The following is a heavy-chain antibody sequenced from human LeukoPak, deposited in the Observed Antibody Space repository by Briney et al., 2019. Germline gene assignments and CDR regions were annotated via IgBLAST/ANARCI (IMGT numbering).Heavy chain of an antibody. CDR2: MYSSGRTT. J-gene: IGHJ4*02. CDR3: AKIPGDRPDD. D-gene: IGHD7-27*01. V-gene: IGHV4-59*03. Sequence: SETLSLTCTVSGGSIISSYWTWIRQPPGKGLEWIGYMYSSGRTTNYNPSLKSRATISMDTSKNQFSLNLKSVTAADTAIYYCAKIPGDRPDDWGQGTLVTVSS. CDR1: GGSIISSY.